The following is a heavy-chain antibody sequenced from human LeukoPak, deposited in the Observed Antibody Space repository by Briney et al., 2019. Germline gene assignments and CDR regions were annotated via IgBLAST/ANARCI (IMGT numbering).Heavy chain of an antibody. J-gene: IGHJ4*02. D-gene: IGHD3-10*01. CDR1: GFTVSSND. V-gene: IGHV3-53*01. CDR2: IYSGGST. CDR3: ARGPGSRGIFDY. Sequence: PGGSLRLSCGTSGFTVSSNDMSWVRQAPGKGLEWVSVIYSGGSTSYADSVKGRFTISRDNSKNTLYLQMNSLRAEDTAVYYCARGPGSRGIFDYWGQGTLVTVSS.